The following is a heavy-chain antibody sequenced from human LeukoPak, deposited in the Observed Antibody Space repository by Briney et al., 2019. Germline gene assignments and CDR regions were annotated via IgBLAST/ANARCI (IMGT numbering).Heavy chain of an antibody. CDR3: ARSGYYYDSSGYYSFDY. Sequence: PSETLSLTCTVSGGSVTSYYWSWIRQPAGKGLEWIGRIYTRGSTNYNPSPKSRVTMSVDTSKNQFSLKLSSVTAADTAVYYCARSGYYYDSSGYYSFDYWGQGTLVTVSS. D-gene: IGHD3-22*01. V-gene: IGHV4-4*07. CDR1: GGSVTSYY. J-gene: IGHJ4*02. CDR2: IYTRGST.